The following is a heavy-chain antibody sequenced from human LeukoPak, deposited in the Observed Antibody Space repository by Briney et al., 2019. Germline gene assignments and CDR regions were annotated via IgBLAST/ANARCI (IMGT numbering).Heavy chain of an antibody. J-gene: IGHJ4*02. D-gene: IGHD3-22*01. CDR2: MNPNSGNT. Sequence: ASVKVSCKASGYTFTGYDINWVRQATGQGLEWMGWMNPNSGNTGYAQKFQGRVTMTRNTSISTAYMELSSLRSEDTAVYYCARGSGYYDSSGYYYPPYYFDYWGQGTLVTVSS. CDR3: ARGSGYYDSSGYYYPPYYFDY. CDR1: GYTFTGYD. V-gene: IGHV1-8*01.